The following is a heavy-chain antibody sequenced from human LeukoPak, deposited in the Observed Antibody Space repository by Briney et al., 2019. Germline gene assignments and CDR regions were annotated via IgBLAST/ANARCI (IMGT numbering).Heavy chain of an antibody. V-gene: IGHV1-18*01. J-gene: IGHJ6*03. CDR2: ISAYNGNT. Sequence: ASVKVSCKASGYTFTSYGISWVRQAPGQGLEWMGWISAYNGNTNYAQKLQGRVTMTTDTSTSTAYMELRSLRSDDTAVYYCERDRPSLRYYYYMDVWAKGTTVTVSS. D-gene: IGHD2-21*02. CDR1: GYTFTSYG. CDR3: ERDRPSLRYYYYMDV.